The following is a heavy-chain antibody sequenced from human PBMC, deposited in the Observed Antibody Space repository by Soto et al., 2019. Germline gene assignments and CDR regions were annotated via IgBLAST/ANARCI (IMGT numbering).Heavy chain of an antibody. CDR1: GFTFSTYW. CDR3: VRGDGDYYDGNGYLGRH. J-gene: IGHJ4*02. V-gene: IGHV3-74*01. D-gene: IGHD3-22*01. Sequence: EVQLVESGGGLVQPGGSLRLSCAASGFTFSTYWMHWVRQAPGKGLVWVSRIKNDGSGTYYVDYVEGRFTISRDNAKNTLYRKTNSRRAEDTAVYYCVRGDGDYYDGNGYLGRHWGQGTLVTVSS. CDR2: IKNDGSGT.